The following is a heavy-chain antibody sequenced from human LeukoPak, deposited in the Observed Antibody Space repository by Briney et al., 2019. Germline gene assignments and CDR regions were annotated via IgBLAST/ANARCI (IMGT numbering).Heavy chain of an antibody. Sequence: ASVKVSCKASGYTFTSYGISWVRQAPGQGLEWMGWISAYNGNTNYAQKLQGRVTMTTDTSTSTAYMELRSLRSDDTDVYYCARDAYYDILTGFDPWGQGTLVTVSS. V-gene: IGHV1-18*01. CDR2: ISAYNGNT. CDR3: ARDAYYDILTGFDP. CDR1: GYTFTSYG. D-gene: IGHD3-9*01. J-gene: IGHJ5*02.